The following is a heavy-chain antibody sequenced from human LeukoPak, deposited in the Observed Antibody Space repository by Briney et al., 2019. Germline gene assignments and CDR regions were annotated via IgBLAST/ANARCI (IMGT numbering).Heavy chain of an antibody. CDR1: GDSISDYY. Sequence: SETLSLTCTVSGDSISDYYWSWIRQPPGKGLEWIGYIYYSGSTNYNPSLKSRVTISVDTSKNQFSLKLSSVTAADTAVYYCARARPGYSSGWTFDYWGQGTLVTVSS. CDR3: ARARPGYSSGWTFDY. J-gene: IGHJ4*02. D-gene: IGHD6-19*01. V-gene: IGHV4-59*01. CDR2: IYYSGST.